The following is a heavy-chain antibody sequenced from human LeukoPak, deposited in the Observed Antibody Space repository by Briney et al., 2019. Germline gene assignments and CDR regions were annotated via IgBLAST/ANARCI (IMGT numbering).Heavy chain of an antibody. V-gene: IGHV4-38-2*02. J-gene: IGHJ3*02. CDR3: ARCGWELLGLRAFDI. Sequence: SETLSLTCTVSGYSISSGYYWGWIRQPPGKGLEWIGSIYHSGSTYYNPSLKSRVTISVDTSKNQFSLKLSSVTAADTAVYYCARCGWELLGLRAFDIWGQGTMVTVSS. CDR2: IYHSGST. D-gene: IGHD1-26*01. CDR1: GYSISSGYY.